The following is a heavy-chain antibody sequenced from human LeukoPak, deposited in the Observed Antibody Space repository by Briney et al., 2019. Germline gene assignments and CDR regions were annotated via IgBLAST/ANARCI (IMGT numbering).Heavy chain of an antibody. CDR1: GGSISSGDYS. D-gene: IGHD2-15*01. Sequence: SETLSLTCAVSGGSISSGDYSWNWIRQPPGKGLEWIGYIYRSGSTYYNPSLKSRVTISLDMSKNQFSLKLSSVTAADTAVYCCARPAVCSGGSCCYDSFDMWGQGTMVTVSS. CDR2: IYRSGST. J-gene: IGHJ3*02. CDR3: ARPAVCSGGSCCYDSFDM. V-gene: IGHV4-30-2*01.